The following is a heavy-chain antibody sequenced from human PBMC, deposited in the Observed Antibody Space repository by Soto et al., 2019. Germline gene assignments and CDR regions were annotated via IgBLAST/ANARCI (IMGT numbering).Heavy chain of an antibody. Sequence: SETLSLTCSVSGYPSSSGYYWGWIRQSPGKGLEWIGSLYHSGSTYYNPSLKSRVTISVDSSKNQFSLSLTSVTAADTAVYYCARNTYFDFWSGYQRAFDLWGQGTVVTVSS. J-gene: IGHJ4*02. V-gene: IGHV4-38-2*02. CDR1: GYPSSSGYY. CDR3: ARNTYFDFWSGYQRAFDL. CDR2: LYHSGST. D-gene: IGHD3-3*01.